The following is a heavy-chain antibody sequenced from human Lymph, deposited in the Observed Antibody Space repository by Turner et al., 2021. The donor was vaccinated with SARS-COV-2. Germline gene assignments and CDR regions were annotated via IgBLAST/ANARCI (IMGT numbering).Heavy chain of an antibody. CDR2: IYPGDSDT. CDR1: GYSVPTYW. CDR3: ARLPIARRYSCYDFYYFDY. V-gene: IGHV5-51*01. Sequence: EVQLVQSGAAVKKPGESLKISCKGFGYSVPTYWIGWVSQMPGKGLDWMGIIYPGDSDTRYSPAFQGQVTISADKYISTAYLQWSSLKASDTAMYYCARLPIARRYSCYDFYYFDYWGQGTLVTVSS. D-gene: IGHD5-12*01. J-gene: IGHJ4*02.